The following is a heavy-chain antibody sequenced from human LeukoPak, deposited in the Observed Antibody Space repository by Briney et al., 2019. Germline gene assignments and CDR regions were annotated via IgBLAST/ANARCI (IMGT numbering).Heavy chain of an antibody. CDR1: GYTFTDYY. J-gene: IGHJ4*02. CDR3: ALSMVRGVSFFDY. CDR2: INPNSGGT. Sequence: AAVTVSCKASGYTFTDYYMHGVRPAPGQGLEWMGWINPNSGGTNYAQKFQGTVTMTRDTSISTAYMELSRLRSDDTAVYYCALSMVRGVSFFDYWGQGTLVTVSS. D-gene: IGHD3-10*01. V-gene: IGHV1-2*02.